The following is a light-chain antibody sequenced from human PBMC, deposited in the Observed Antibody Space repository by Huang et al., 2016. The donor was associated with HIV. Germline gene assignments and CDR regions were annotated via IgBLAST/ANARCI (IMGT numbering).Light chain of an antibody. V-gene: IGKV3-20*01. CDR3: LQYDRSPLT. CDR2: GAS. Sequence: EIVLTQSPGTLSLSPGETATFSCRASQSLRDTYMAWYQQRPGQAPGLLIYGASSRATGIPDRFSGSGSGTDFTLTINRLEPQDFAVYFCLQYDRSPLTFGGGTKVEL. CDR1: QSLRDTY. J-gene: IGKJ4*01.